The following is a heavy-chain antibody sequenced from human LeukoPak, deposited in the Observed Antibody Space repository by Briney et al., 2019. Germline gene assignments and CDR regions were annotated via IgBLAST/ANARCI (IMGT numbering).Heavy chain of an antibody. Sequence: SQTLSLTCTVSGGSISRDGHYWSWIRQYPGKGLESIGSVSSSGTTTYNPSLKSRVTISLDTSQNQFSLNLRSLTAADTAVYYRAREMVRDAFDIWGQGTMVTVSS. CDR3: AREMVRDAFDI. V-gene: IGHV4-31*03. D-gene: IGHD2-8*01. CDR2: VSSSGTT. J-gene: IGHJ3*02. CDR1: GGSISRDGHY.